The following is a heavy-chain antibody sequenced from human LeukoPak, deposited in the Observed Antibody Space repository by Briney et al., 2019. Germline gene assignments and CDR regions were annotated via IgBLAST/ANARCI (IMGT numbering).Heavy chain of an antibody. J-gene: IGHJ4*02. Sequence: GGSLRLSCAASGFSFNSYGMNWVRQAPGKGLDWVGRIKSKVNGETIEYAAPVKGRFTISRDDSKSTVYLQMNSLKIEDTAVYYCATGGYYLDYWGQGTLVTVSS. CDR3: ATGGYYLDY. CDR2: IKSKVNGETI. V-gene: IGHV3-15*01. CDR1: GFSFNSYG. D-gene: IGHD3-3*01.